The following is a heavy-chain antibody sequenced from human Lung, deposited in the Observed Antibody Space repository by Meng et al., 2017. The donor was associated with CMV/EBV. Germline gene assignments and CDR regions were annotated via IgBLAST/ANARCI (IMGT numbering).Heavy chain of an antibody. CDR1: GYTFSTDT. Sequence: QGQPVPSGSELKNPGASVKVSCKASGYTFSTDTINWVRQAHGRGLEWMGWISTNTGTPTYTQGFTGRFVFSLDTSVSTAYLQISSLKAEDTAVYYCARGGNFDPWGQGTLVTVSS. CDR3: ARGGNFDP. D-gene: IGHD2/OR15-2a*01. V-gene: IGHV7-4-1*02. CDR2: ISTNTGTP. J-gene: IGHJ5*02.